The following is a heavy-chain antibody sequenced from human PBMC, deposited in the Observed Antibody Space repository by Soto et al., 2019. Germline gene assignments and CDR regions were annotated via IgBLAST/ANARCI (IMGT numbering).Heavy chain of an antibody. Sequence: SETLSLPCTVSGGSVSSGSYYWSWIRQPTGKGLEWIGYIYYSGSTNYNPSLKSRVTISVDTSKNQFSLKLSSVTAADTAVYYCARGLWGYSSSSDCYYCSIDVWGKGTTVTGSS. D-gene: IGHD6-6*01. CDR2: IYYSGST. J-gene: IGHJ6*03. CDR1: GGSVSSGSYY. CDR3: ARGLWGYSSSSDCYYCSIDV. V-gene: IGHV4-61*01.